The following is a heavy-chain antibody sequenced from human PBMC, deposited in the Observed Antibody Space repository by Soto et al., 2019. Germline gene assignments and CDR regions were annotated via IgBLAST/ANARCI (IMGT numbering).Heavy chain of an antibody. J-gene: IGHJ1*01. V-gene: IGHV2-5*02. CDR1: GFSLGTSGVG. D-gene: IGHD1-1*01. CDR2: IYWDDDK. Sequence: SGPTLVNPTQTLTLTCTFSGFSLGTSGVGVGWIRQPPGEALEWLALIYWDDDKRYSPSLKSRLTITKDTSKNQVVLTMTNMDPVDTATYYCAHRLRYDFSFRHWGQGTLVTVSS. CDR3: AHRLRYDFSFRH.